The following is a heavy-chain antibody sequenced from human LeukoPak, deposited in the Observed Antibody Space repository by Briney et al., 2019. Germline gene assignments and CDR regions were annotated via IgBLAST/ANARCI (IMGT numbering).Heavy chain of an antibody. V-gene: IGHV1-69*05. CDR1: GGTFSSYA. Sequence: SVKVSCMASGGTFSSYAISWVRQAPGQGLEWMGGIIPIFGTANYAQKFQGRVTITTDESTSTAYMELSSLRSEDTAVYYCARDDSVGAIRTFDYWGQGTLVTVSS. J-gene: IGHJ4*02. D-gene: IGHD1-26*01. CDR2: IIPIFGTA. CDR3: ARDDSVGAIRTFDY.